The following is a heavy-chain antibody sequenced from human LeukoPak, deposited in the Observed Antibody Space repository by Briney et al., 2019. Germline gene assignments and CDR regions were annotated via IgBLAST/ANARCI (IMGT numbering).Heavy chain of an antibody. CDR2: IRYDGSNK. CDR3: ARWTTVTTAYYYYGMDV. V-gene: IGHV3-30*02. CDR1: GFTFSSYG. J-gene: IGHJ6*02. Sequence: GGSLRLSCAASGFTFSSYGTHWVRQAPGKGLEWVAFIRYDGSNKYYADSVKGRFTISRDNSKNTLYLQMNSLRAEDTAVYYCARWTTVTTAYYYYGMDVWGQGTTVTVSS. D-gene: IGHD4-17*01.